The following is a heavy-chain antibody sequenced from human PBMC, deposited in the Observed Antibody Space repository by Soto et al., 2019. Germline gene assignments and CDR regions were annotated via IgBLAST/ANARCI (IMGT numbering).Heavy chain of an antibody. Sequence: QVQLVQSGAEVKKPGSSVKVSCKASGGTFSSYAISWVRQAPGQGLEWMGGIIPIFGTANYAQKFQGRVTITADDSPSTAYMELSSLRSEDTAVYYCARSGILRYFDPQKYYFDYWGQGTLVTVSS. CDR1: GGTFSSYA. D-gene: IGHD3-9*01. CDR2: IIPIFGTA. V-gene: IGHV1-69*12. J-gene: IGHJ4*02. CDR3: ARSGILRYFDPQKYYFDY.